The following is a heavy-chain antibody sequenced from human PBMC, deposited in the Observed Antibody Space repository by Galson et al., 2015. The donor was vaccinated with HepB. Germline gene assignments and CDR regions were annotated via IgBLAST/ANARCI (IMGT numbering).Heavy chain of an antibody. CDR2: ISGYSGRT. CDR1: GYTFIDYG. D-gene: IGHD1-26*01. Sequence: SVKVSCKASGYTFIDYGISWVRQAPGQGLEWMGWISGYSGRTSYAQKLQGRVTMTTDTSTSTAYMELRSLRSDDTAVYYCARDSPDIFSGTYYRRRGAGGFDFGGRGTLVTVSS. CDR3: ARDSPDIFSGTYYRRRGAGGFDF. J-gene: IGHJ2*01. V-gene: IGHV1-18*04.